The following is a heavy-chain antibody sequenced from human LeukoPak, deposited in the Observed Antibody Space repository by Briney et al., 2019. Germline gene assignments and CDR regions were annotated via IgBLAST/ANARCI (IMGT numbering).Heavy chain of an antibody. CDR2: ISSSSSYI. CDR1: GFTFSSYS. Sequence: PGGSLRLSCAASGFTFSSYSMNWVRQAPGKGLEWVSSISSSSSYIYYADSVKGRFTISRDNAKNSLYLQMDSLRAEDTAVYYCARDDYGGNDVGAFDIWGQGTMVTVSS. V-gene: IGHV3-21*01. J-gene: IGHJ3*02. D-gene: IGHD4-23*01. CDR3: ARDDYGGNDVGAFDI.